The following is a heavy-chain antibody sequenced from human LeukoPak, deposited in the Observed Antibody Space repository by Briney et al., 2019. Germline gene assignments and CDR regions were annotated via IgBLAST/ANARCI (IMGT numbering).Heavy chain of an antibody. CDR1: GGSFSGYY. D-gene: IGHD6-19*01. V-gene: IGHV4-34*01. Sequence: SQTLSLTCAVYGGSFSGYYWSWIRQPPGKGLEWIGEINHSGSTNYNLSLKSRVTISVDTSKNQFSLKLSSVTAADTAVYYCARVLAVAGTNFDYWGQGTLVTVSS. CDR2: INHSGST. CDR3: ARVLAVAGTNFDY. J-gene: IGHJ4*02.